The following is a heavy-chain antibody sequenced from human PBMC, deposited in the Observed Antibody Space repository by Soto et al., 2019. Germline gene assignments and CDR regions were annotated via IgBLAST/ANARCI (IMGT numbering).Heavy chain of an antibody. V-gene: IGHV1-58*01. CDR1: GFTFTTSA. D-gene: IGHD3-16*01. CDR2: IVVGSGNT. Sequence: SVKVCCKASGFTFTTSAVQWVRETRGQRLEWIGWIVVGSGNTNYAQKFQERVTITRDMSSSTAYMELSSLRSEDTAVYYGAVEMSFLTRRGGRDVGGRGTTGT. J-gene: IGHJ6*02. CDR3: AVEMSFLTRRGGRDV.